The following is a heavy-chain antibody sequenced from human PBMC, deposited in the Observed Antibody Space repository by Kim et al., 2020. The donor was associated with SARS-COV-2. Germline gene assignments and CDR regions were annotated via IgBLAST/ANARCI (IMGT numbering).Heavy chain of an antibody. Sequence: SVKVSCKASGGTFSSYAISWVRQAPGQGLEWMGGIIPIFGTANYAQKFQGRVTITAAESTSTAYMELSSLRSEDTAVYYCARGLTVVTPRRGRYGMDVWGQGTTVTVSS. D-gene: IGHD2-21*02. CDR2: IIPIFGTA. J-gene: IGHJ6*02. CDR1: GGTFSSYA. V-gene: IGHV1-69*13. CDR3: ARGLTVVTPRRGRYGMDV.